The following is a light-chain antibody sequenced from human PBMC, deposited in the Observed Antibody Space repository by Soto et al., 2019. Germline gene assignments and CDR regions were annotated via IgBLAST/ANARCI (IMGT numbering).Light chain of an antibody. Sequence: QSVLTQPPSASETPGQTVSISCSGSNSNIASNTVNWYQHLPGTAPKLLIYYNTQRPSGVPDRFSGSKSGTSASLAISGLQSEDESDYYCAAWDDTLKRYVFGTGTKGTAL. J-gene: IGLJ1*01. V-gene: IGLV1-44*01. CDR3: AAWDDTLKRYV. CDR2: YNT. CDR1: NSNIASNT.